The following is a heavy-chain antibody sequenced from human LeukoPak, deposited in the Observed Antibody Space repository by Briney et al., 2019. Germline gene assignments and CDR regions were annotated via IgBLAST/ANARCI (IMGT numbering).Heavy chain of an antibody. Sequence: PGGSLRLSCAASGFTFSNAWMSWVRQAPGKGLEWVGRIKSKTDGGTTDYAAPVKGRFTISRDDSKNTLYLQMNSLKTEDTAVYYCTTDYMYYYDSSGYYRGGFDYWGQGTLVTVSS. J-gene: IGHJ4*02. CDR3: TTDYMYYYDSSGYYRGGFDY. V-gene: IGHV3-15*01. CDR1: GFTFSNAW. D-gene: IGHD3-22*01. CDR2: IKSKTDGGTT.